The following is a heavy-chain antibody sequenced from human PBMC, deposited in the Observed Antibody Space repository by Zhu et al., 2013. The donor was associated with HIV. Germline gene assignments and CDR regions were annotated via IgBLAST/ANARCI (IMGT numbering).Heavy chain of an antibody. J-gene: IGHJ4*02. CDR3: VRGTPVKSFDS. CDR1: GVTTKNYY. V-gene: IGHV1-46*02. Sequence: QVLLVQSGAEVKKPGASLRISCKAPGVTTKNYYIHWLRQAPGEGLQWMGIINPSGGTGYGQAFQGRVSMTRDPSINTVYMELNGLTSDDTAMYYCVRGTPVKSFDSWGQGNSGLRLL. CDR2: INPSGGT.